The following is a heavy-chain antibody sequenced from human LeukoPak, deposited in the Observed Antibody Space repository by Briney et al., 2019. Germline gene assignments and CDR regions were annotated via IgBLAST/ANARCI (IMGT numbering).Heavy chain of an antibody. V-gene: IGHV4-38-2*01. D-gene: IGHD3-22*01. Sequence: SETLSLTCAVSGYSINNDYYWGWIRQPPGKGQEWIGSIYHSGNTDYNPSLKSRVTISVDTSKNQFSLKLSSVTAADTAVYYCARHLYDSSGYVHYWGQGTLVTVSS. CDR1: GYSINNDYY. CDR3: ARHLYDSSGYVHY. J-gene: IGHJ4*02. CDR2: IYHSGNT.